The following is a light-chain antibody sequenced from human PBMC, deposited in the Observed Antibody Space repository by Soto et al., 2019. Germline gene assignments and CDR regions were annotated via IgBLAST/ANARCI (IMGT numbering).Light chain of an antibody. Sequence: EIVMTQSPATLSVSSGERATLSCRASQNLSRNLAWYQQRPGQAPTRLIHGASTRATGVPARFSGSGSGTDFTLTISSLQSEDFEVYYCQQYDRLPHTLGQGTKLQIK. CDR1: QNLSRN. CDR3: QQYDRLPHT. J-gene: IGKJ2*01. V-gene: IGKV3-15*01. CDR2: GAS.